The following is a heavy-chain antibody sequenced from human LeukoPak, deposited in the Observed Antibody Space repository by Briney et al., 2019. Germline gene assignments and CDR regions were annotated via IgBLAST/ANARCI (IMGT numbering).Heavy chain of an antibody. CDR1: GFTFSSYA. Sequence: GGSLRLSCAASGFTFSSYAMSWVRQAPGKGLEWVSAISGSGGSAYYADSVKGRFTISRDNSKNTLYLQMNSLRAEDTAVYYCAKDPDPYYGMDVWGQGTTVTVSS. CDR2: ISGSGGSA. CDR3: AKDPDPYYGMDV. V-gene: IGHV3-23*01. J-gene: IGHJ6*02.